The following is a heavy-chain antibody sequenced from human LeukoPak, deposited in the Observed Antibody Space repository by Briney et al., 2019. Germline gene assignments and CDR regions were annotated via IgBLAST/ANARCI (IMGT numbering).Heavy chain of an antibody. Sequence: GGSLRLSCAASGFTFSSDWMIWVRQAPGKGLEWVANIKPDGGETYYVDSVKGRFTVSRDNARNSLYWQMNSLRAEDTAVYYCVRYYTRQSWYFDLWGRGTLVTVSS. CDR3: VRYYTRQSWYFDL. CDR2: IKPDGGET. J-gene: IGHJ2*01. V-gene: IGHV3-7*01. D-gene: IGHD3-10*01. CDR1: GFTFSSDW.